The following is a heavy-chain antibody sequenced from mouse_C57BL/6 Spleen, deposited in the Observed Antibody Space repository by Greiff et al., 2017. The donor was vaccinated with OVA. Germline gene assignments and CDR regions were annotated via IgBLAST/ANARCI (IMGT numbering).Heavy chain of an antibody. CDR2: ISYDGSN. Sequence: EVQLQESGPGLVKPSQSLSLTCSVTGYSITSGYYWNWIRQFPGNKLEWMGYISYDGSNNYNPSLKNRISITRDTSKNQFFLKLNSVTTEDTATYDCAREGGGYWYFDVWGTGTTVTVSS. D-gene: IGHD1-1*02. V-gene: IGHV3-6*01. CDR3: AREGGGYWYFDV. J-gene: IGHJ1*03. CDR1: GYSITSGYY.